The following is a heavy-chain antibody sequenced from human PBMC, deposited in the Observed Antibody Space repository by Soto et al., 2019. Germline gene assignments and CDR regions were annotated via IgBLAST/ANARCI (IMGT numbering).Heavy chain of an antibody. CDR3: AKDTLQSTSWYGYFDH. V-gene: IGHV3-23*01. D-gene: IGHD6-13*01. CDR2: ISGDAANI. J-gene: IGHJ4*02. Sequence: GGSLRLSFAASGFTFSNYAMSWVLQAPGKGLEWVSAISGDAANIYYADSVKGRFTISRDNSKNTLYLQVNSLRAEDTAIYYCAKDTLQSTSWYGYFDHWGQGTLVTVSS. CDR1: GFTFSNYA.